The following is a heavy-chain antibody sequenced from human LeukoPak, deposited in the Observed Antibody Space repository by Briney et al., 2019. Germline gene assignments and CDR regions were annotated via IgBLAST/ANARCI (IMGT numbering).Heavy chain of an antibody. D-gene: IGHD3-22*01. CDR3: ATYSSLNRREFQY. Sequence: GGSLRLSCEGSGFTFSNYWMGWVRQAPGKGLQWVANIKADGSEKYYVDSVKGRFTISRDNAKNSLYLQMNSLRAEDTAVYYCATYSSLNRREFQYWGQGTLLTVSS. J-gene: IGHJ1*01. V-gene: IGHV3-7*01. CDR1: GFTFSNYW. CDR2: IKADGSEK.